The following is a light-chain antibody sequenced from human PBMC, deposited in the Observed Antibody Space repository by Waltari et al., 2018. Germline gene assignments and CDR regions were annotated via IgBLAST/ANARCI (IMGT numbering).Light chain of an antibody. V-gene: IGKV1-8*01. CDR2: AAS. CDR1: QAIGSY. CDR3: QQYYDYPRT. Sequence: AIRMTQSPSSFSASTGDRVTITCRASQAIGSYLAWYRQNPGRVPKLLISAASTLQSGVPSRFTGSGSGTDFPLTINCLQSEDFATYYCQQYYDYPRTFGQGTKVEVK. J-gene: IGKJ1*01.